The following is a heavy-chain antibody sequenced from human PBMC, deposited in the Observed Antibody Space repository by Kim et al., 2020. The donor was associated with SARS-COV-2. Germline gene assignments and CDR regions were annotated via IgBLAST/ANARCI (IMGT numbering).Heavy chain of an antibody. D-gene: IGHD6-13*01. V-gene: IGHV1-46*01. Sequence: QKFQGRVTMTRDTSTSTVYMELSSLRSEDTAVYYCARGPFIAGFACGMDVWGQGTTVTVSS. J-gene: IGHJ6*02. CDR3: ARGPFIAGFACGMDV.